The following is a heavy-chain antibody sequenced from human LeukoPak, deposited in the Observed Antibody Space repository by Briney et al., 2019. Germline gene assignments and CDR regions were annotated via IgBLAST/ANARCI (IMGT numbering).Heavy chain of an antibody. CDR1: GGSISSGGYY. CDR2: IYYSGST. V-gene: IGHV4-31*03. D-gene: IGHD3-10*01. J-gene: IGHJ5*02. CDR3: ARVMLADELEIDP. Sequence: KPSETLSLTCTVSGGSISSGGYYWSWIRQHPGKGLEWIGYIYYSGSTYYNPSLKSRVTISVDTSKNQFSLKLSSVTAADTAVYYCARVMLADELEIDPWGQGTLVTVSS.